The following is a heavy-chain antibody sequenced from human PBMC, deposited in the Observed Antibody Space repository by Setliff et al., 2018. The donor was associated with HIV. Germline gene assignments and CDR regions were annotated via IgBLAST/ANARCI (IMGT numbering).Heavy chain of an antibody. V-gene: IGHV4-39*01. Sequence: PSETLSLTCTVSGGSIRGSNYYWAWIRQPPGKGLEWIGSSYYSGSTYYNPSLTSRVTISVDTSKNQVSLKLSSVTAADTAVYYCASRVLGYCRSTSCLNWFDPWGQGTLVTVSS. J-gene: IGHJ5*02. CDR1: GGSIRGSNYY. CDR3: ASRVLGYCRSTSCLNWFDP. CDR2: SYYSGST. D-gene: IGHD2-2*01.